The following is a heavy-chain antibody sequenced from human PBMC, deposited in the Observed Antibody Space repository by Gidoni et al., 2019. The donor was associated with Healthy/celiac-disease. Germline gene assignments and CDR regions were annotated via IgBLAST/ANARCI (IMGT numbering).Heavy chain of an antibody. J-gene: IGHJ4*02. D-gene: IGHD2-2*01. CDR2: ISSRSRYI. CDR3: ATPSYCSSTSCYLGVPDY. CDR1: GFTFSSYS. V-gene: IGHV3-21*01. Sequence: EVQLVESGGGLVKPGGSLSLSCAASGFTFSSYSMNWVRQAPGKGMEWVSSISSRSRYIYYADSVKGRLTISRDNAKNSLYLQMNSLRAEDTAVYYCATPSYCSSTSCYLGVPDYWGQGTLVTVSS.